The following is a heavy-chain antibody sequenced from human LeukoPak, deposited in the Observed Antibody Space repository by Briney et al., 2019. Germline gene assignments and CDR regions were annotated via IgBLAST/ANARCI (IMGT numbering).Heavy chain of an antibody. Sequence: SETLSLTCTVSGGSISSYYWSWIRQPPGKGLEWIVYIYYSGSTDYNPSLQSRVTISVETSKNQFSLQLSSVTAADTAVYYCARVTGYMIEDYFDYWGQGTLVTVSS. J-gene: IGHJ4*02. CDR3: ARVTGYMIEDYFDY. CDR2: IYYSGST. V-gene: IGHV4-59*01. D-gene: IGHD3-22*01. CDR1: GGSISSYY.